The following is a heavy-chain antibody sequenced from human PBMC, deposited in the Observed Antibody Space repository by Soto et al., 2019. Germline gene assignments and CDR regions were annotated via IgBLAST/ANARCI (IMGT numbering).Heavy chain of an antibody. CDR1: GFTFSSYS. CDR2: ISSSSSI. J-gene: IGHJ4*01. V-gene: IGHV3-48*04. D-gene: IGHD1-26*01. Sequence: GGSLRLSCAASGFTFSSYSMNWVRQAPGKGLEWVSYISSSSSIYYADAVMGRFIISRDNAKNSVHLQMNSLRAEDTAVYFCVRDIGWYSFDNWGHGTLVTVSS. CDR3: VRDIGWYSFDN.